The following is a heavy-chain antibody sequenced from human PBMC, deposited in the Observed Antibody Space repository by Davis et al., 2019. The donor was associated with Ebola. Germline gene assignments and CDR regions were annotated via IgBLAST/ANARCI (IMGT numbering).Heavy chain of an antibody. CDR1: GASISAGGHY. CDR2: IYYSDTTYYRTA. D-gene: IGHD2-15*01. V-gene: IGHV4-31*02. CDR3: ARHGSRSVLPFYLSWFDP. Sequence: SCTVSGASISAGGHYWSWIRQHPGKGLEWIGCIYYSDTTYYRTAYYNPSLKSRVTISADTPKNQFSLKLSSVTAADTAVDSCARHGSRSVLPFYLSWFDPWGQGTLVTVSS. J-gene: IGHJ5*02.